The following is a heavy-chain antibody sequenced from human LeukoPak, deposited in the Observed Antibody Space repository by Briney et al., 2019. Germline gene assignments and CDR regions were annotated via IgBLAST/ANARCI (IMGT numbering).Heavy chain of an antibody. CDR3: ASLEDGDNFDY. J-gene: IGHJ4*02. Sequence: GASVKVSCKASGYTFTGYYMHWVRQAPGQGLEWMGWISDYNGNRNYAQKLKGRVTMTTDTSTSTAYTELRSLRSDDTAVYYCASLEDGDNFDYWGQGTLVTVSS. CDR2: ISDYNGNR. V-gene: IGHV1-18*04. CDR1: GYTFTGYY. D-gene: IGHD4-17*01.